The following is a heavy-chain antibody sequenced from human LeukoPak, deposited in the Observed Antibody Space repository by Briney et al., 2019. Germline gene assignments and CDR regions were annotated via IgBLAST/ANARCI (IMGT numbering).Heavy chain of an antibody. V-gene: IGHV3-15*07. CDR1: GLTLSNVW. CDR3: AREPYGGNSGFDY. Sequence: GGSLRLSCAVSGLTLSNVWMNWVRQAPGKGLEWVGRIRSKGDGGTTDFATFIEGRFTISRDDSKNTLYLQMNRLTSEDTAVYYCAREPYGGNSGFDYWGQGTLVTVSS. D-gene: IGHD4-23*01. J-gene: IGHJ4*02. CDR2: IRSKGDGGTT.